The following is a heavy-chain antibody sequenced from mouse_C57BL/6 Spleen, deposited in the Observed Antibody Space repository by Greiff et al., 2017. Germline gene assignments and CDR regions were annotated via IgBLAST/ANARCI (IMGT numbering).Heavy chain of an antibody. D-gene: IGHD1-1*02. V-gene: IGHV1-76*01. CDR2: IYPGSGNT. CDR3: ARGGDDAMDY. Sequence: VQLQQSGAELVRPGASVKLSCKASGYTFTDYYINWVKQRPGQGLEWIARIYPGSGNTYYNEKFKGKATLTAEKSSSTAYMQLSSLTSEDSAVYFCARGGDDAMDYWGQGTSVTVSS. CDR1: GYTFTDYY. J-gene: IGHJ4*01.